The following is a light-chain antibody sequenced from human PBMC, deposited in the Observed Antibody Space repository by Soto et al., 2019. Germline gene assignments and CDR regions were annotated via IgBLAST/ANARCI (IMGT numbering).Light chain of an antibody. CDR1: QGISSY. Sequence: DIQLTQSPSFLSASVGDRVTITCRASQGISSYLAWYQQKPGKAPKLLIYAASTLQSVVPSRFSGSGSGTEFTLTISSLQPEDFATYCCQQLNSYPPYTFGQGTKLEIK. J-gene: IGKJ2*01. V-gene: IGKV1-9*01. CDR2: AAS. CDR3: QQLNSYPPYT.